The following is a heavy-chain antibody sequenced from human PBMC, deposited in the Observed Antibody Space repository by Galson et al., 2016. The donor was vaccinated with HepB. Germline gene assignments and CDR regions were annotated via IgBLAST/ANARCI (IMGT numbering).Heavy chain of an antibody. D-gene: IGHD5-12*01. J-gene: IGHJ4*02. CDR1: GFSLTTTGMC. Sequence: PALVKPTQTLTLTCTFSGFSLTTTGMCVSWIRQPPGKALEWLALIDWEDDKYYSTSLKTRLTISKDTSENQVVLTMTNMDPVDTATYYCARKGRGGYGYEYYFDYWGRGTLLTVSS. V-gene: IGHV2-70*01. CDR3: ARKGRGGYGYEYYFDY. CDR2: IDWEDDK.